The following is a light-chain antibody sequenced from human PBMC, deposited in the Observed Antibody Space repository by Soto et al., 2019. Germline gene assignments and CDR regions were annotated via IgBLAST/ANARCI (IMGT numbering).Light chain of an antibody. CDR3: SSFTSRTTVL. J-gene: IGLJ2*01. Sequence: QSALTQPASVSGSPGQSITISCTGTSNDVGGYNYVSWYQQHPGKAPKLMMYEVSNRPSGVSDRFSGSKSGNTASLIISGLLAEDEADYYCSSFTSRTTVLLGGGTKLTVL. CDR2: EVS. CDR1: SNDVGGYNY. V-gene: IGLV2-14*01.